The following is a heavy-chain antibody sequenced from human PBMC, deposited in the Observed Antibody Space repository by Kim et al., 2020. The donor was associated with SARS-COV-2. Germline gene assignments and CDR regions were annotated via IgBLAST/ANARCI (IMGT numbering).Heavy chain of an antibody. D-gene: IGHD2-21*02. J-gene: IGHJ4*02. CDR1: GYSISSGYY. Sequence: SETLSLTCTVSGYSISSGYYWGWIRQPPGKGLEWIGSIYHSGSTYYNPSLKSRVTISVDTSKNQFSLKLSSVTAADTAVYYCAIISEAYCGGDCYSDFDYWGQGTLVTVSS. V-gene: IGHV4-38-2*02. CDR2: IYHSGST. CDR3: AIISEAYCGGDCYSDFDY.